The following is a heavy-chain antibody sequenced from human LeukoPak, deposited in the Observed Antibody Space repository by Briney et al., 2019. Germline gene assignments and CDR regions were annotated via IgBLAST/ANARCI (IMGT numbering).Heavy chain of an antibody. D-gene: IGHD3-9*01. CDR1: GGSISSYY. CDR3: ARQGYDILSGYIDAFDI. CDR2: ISYSGST. V-gene: IGHV4-59*08. Sequence: PSETLSLTCTVSGGSISSYYWSWIRQPPGKGLEWIGYISYSGSTNYNPSLKSRVTISIDTSKNQFSLKLRSVTAADTAIYYCARQGYDILSGYIDAFDIWGQGTMVTVSS. J-gene: IGHJ3*02.